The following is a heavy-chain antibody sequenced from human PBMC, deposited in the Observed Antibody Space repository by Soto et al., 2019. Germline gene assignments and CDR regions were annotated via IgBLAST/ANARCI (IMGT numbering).Heavy chain of an antibody. CDR2: INHSGST. J-gene: IGHJ6*02. CDR3: ATIRLNPTTRARLHSMRYYYGMDV. D-gene: IGHD1-7*01. CDR1: GGSFSGYY. V-gene: IGHV4-34*01. Sequence: PSETLSLTCAVYGGSFSGYYWSWIRQPPGKGLEWIGEINHSGSTNYNPSLKSRVTISVDTSKNQFSLKLSSVPAADTAVYYCATIRLNPTTRARLHSMRYYYGMDVWGQGTTVTVSS.